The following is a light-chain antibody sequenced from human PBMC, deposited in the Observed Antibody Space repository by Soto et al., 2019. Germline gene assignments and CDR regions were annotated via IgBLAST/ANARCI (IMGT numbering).Light chain of an antibody. CDR2: DVN. J-gene: IGLJ2*01. CDR1: SRDIGAYIY. V-gene: IGLV2-14*01. Sequence: QSVLTQPASVSGSPGQSITISCTGTSRDIGAYIYVSWFQQYPGRAPKCMIYDVNNRPSGVSNRFSGSKSCNTAPLTIPGPQAEDEAFYFCPSYTTTDPCALGGGTKLTVL. CDR3: PSYTTTDPCA.